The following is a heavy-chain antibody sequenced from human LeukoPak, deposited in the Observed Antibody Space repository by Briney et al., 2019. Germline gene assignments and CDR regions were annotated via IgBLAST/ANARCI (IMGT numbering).Heavy chain of an antibody. CDR3: ATPQETPDYGGKDTRFDY. D-gene: IGHD4-23*01. J-gene: IGHJ4*02. CDR2: INPSGGST. Sequence: VASVKVSCKASGYTFTGYYMHWVRQAPGQGLEWMGIINPSGGSTSYAQKFQGRITMTRDTSTSTVYMELSSLRSEDTAVYYCATPQETPDYGGKDTRFDYWGQGTLVTVSS. CDR1: GYTFTGYY. V-gene: IGHV1-46*01.